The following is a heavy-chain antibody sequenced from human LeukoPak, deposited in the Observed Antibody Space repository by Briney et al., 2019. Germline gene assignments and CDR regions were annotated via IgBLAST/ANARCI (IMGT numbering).Heavy chain of an antibody. Sequence: GGSLRLSCAVSGITLSNYGMSWVRQAPGKGLEWVAGISGSGSGTVYADSMKGRFTISRDNPKNTLYLQMNSLRAEDTAVYFCAKRGVVIRVVLVGFHKEAYYFDSWGQGALVTVSS. CDR1: GITLSNYG. CDR2: ISGSGSGT. V-gene: IGHV3-23*01. J-gene: IGHJ4*02. D-gene: IGHD3-10*01. CDR3: AKRGVVIRVVLVGFHKEAYYFDS.